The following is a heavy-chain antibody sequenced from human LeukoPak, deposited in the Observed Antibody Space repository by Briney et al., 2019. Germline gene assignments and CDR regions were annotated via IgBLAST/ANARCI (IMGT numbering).Heavy chain of an antibody. CDR2: IKQDGGEK. CDR1: GFTFSRYW. V-gene: IGHV3-7*04. J-gene: IGHJ5*02. CDR3: ARGAIVAPDH. Sequence: GGSLRLSCTASGFTFSRYWMSWVRQAPGKGLEWVGKIKQDGGEKYYVDSVKGRFTISRDNAKNSLYLQMNSLRAEDTAVYYCARGAIVAPDHWGQGTLVTVSS. D-gene: IGHD5-12*01.